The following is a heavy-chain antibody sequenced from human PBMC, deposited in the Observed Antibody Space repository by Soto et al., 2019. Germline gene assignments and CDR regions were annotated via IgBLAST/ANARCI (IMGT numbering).Heavy chain of an antibody. D-gene: IGHD1-26*01. Sequence: QVQLVQSGAEVKKPGASVKVSCKASGYTFTNYYIHWVRQAPGQGLEWMGIINPTSGSTIYAPKCQGGVTMTRDTSTSTGYMELSSPRSEDTAVYFCARVHSSGHYNLAYWGQGTLVTVSS. CDR3: ARVHSSGHYNLAY. CDR1: GYTFTNYY. J-gene: IGHJ4*02. CDR2: INPTSGST. V-gene: IGHV1-46*01.